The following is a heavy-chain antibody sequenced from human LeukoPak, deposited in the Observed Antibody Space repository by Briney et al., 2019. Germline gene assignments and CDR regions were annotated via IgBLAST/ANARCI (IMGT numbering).Heavy chain of an antibody. CDR2: IIPIFGTT. V-gene: IGHV1-69*06. J-gene: IGHJ6*03. CDR1: GGTFSSFA. CDR3: AXXXXXXXXXXXXYXGYYYYMDV. Sequence: TXGGTFSSFAITWVRQTPGQGLEWMGGIIPIFGTTNYAQKFQDRVTITADKSTSTAYMKLSRLRSEDTAVYLCAXXXXXXXXXXXXYXGYYYYMDVWGKGTTVTVSS.